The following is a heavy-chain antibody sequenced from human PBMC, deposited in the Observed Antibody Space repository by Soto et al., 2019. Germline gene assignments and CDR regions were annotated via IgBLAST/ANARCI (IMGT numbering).Heavy chain of an antibody. Sequence: GSLRLSCAASGFTFSSYGMHWVRQAPGKGLEWVAVIWYDGSNKYYADSVKGRFTISRDNSKNTLYLQMNSLRAKDTAVYYCARLGRCSSTSCYTGRYYYYGMDVWGQGTTVTVS. D-gene: IGHD2-2*01. CDR1: GFTFSSYG. CDR3: ARLGRCSSTSCYTGRYYYYGMDV. J-gene: IGHJ6*02. V-gene: IGHV3-33*01. CDR2: IWYDGSNK.